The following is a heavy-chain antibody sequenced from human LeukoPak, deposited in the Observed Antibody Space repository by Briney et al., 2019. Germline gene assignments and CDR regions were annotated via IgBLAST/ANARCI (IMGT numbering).Heavy chain of an antibody. V-gene: IGHV3-9*01. J-gene: IGHJ4*02. CDR2: ISWNSGSI. Sequence: GRSLRLSCAASGFTFDDYAMHWVRQAPGKGLEWVSGISWNSGSIGYADPVKGRFTISRDNAKNSLYLQMNSLRAEDAALYYCAKDGVLKYDSSGYYPNWGQGTLVTVSS. D-gene: IGHD3-22*01. CDR3: AKDGVLKYDSSGYYPN. CDR1: GFTFDDYA.